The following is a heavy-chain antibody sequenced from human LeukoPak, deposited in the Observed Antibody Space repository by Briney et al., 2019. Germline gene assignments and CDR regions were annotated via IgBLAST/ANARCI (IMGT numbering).Heavy chain of an antibody. CDR3: TRMTTGHDY. CDR2: IKRSGYT. CDR1: GVSFNDYY. Sequence: LEILSLTYAVSGVSFNDYYWSWVRQTPGKGLEWIGEIKRSGYTNHSPSLKSRATLSINTSRKQFSLNLRPVTVADTGIYYCTRMTTGHDYWGQGTLVSASS. D-gene: IGHD4-17*01. V-gene: IGHV4-34*04. J-gene: IGHJ4*02.